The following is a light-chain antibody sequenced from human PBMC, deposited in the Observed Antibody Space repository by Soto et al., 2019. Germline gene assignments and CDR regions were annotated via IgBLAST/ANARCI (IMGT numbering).Light chain of an antibody. J-gene: IGKJ1*01. CDR3: QQYGSSLWT. V-gene: IGKV3-20*01. CDR1: QSVSSSY. Sequence: EIVLTQSPGTLSLSPGERATLSCRASQSVSSSYLAWYQQKPGQAPRLLIYGASSRATGIPDRFSGSGSGTDFTLTISRLEPEDSAVYYCQQYGSSLWTFGQGTKVDIK. CDR2: GAS.